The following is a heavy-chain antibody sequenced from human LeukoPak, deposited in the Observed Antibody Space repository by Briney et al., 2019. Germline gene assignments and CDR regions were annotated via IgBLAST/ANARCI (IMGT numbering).Heavy chain of an antibody. CDR3: ARDQNFQQ. CDR2: ISYDGNNK. Sequence: GGSLRLSCAASEFTFSSYGMHWVRQAPGKGLEWVAVISYDGNNKYYADSVKGRFTVSRDNSKNTLYLQMNSLRAEDTAVYYCARDQNFQQWGQGTLVTVSS. V-gene: IGHV3-30*03. CDR1: EFTFSSYG. J-gene: IGHJ1*01.